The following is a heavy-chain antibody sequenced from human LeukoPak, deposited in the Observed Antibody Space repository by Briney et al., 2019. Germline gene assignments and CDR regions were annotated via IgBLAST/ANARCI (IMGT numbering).Heavy chain of an antibody. V-gene: IGHV3-48*03. CDR2: ISSSGSTI. CDR1: GFTFSSYE. CDR3: ARSSGHSGYYKPSNYLDY. J-gene: IGHJ4*02. D-gene: IGHD3-22*01. Sequence: GGSLRLSCAASGFTFSSYEMNWVRQAPGKGLEWVSYISSSGSTIYYADSVKGRFTISRDNAKNSLYLQMNSLRAEDTAVYYCARSSGHSGYYKPSNYLDYWGQGTLVTVSS.